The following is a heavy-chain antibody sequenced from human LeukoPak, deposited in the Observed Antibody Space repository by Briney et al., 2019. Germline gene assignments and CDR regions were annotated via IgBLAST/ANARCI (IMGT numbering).Heavy chain of an antibody. CDR1: GFTFSSYG. CDR2: ISSSGSTI. CDR3: ARDNYYGSGRGFDY. V-gene: IGHV3-48*04. J-gene: IGHJ4*02. Sequence: GGSLRLSCAASGFTFSSYGMHWVRQAPGKGLEWVSYISSSGSTIYYADSVKGRFTISRDNAKNSLYLQMNSLRAEDTAVYYCARDNYYGSGRGFDYWGQGTLVTVSS. D-gene: IGHD3-10*01.